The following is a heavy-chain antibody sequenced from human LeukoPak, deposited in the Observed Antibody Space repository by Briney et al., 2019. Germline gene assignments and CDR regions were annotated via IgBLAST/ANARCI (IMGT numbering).Heavy chain of an antibody. J-gene: IGHJ4*02. CDR1: GFTFSSYN. Sequence: GESLRLSREASGFTFSSYNMRWVRHAPGEGLMWVSRINDDGTDTKYAESVKGRFTISRDNAKNTLYLQMNSLRADDTAMYYCARDLDWLIYDYWGQGSLVAVSS. V-gene: IGHV3-74*03. CDR3: ARDLDWLIYDY. CDR2: INDDGTDT. D-gene: IGHD2-21*01.